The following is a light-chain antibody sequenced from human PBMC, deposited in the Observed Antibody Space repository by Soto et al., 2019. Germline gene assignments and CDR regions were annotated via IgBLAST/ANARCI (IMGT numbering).Light chain of an antibody. CDR2: GAS. Sequence: EIVLTQSPGTLSLSPGERATLSCRASQSFSNNYLAWYQQKPGQAPRLLIYGASIRATGIPARFSGSGSGTEFTLTINSLQSEDFAVYYCKQYNNWWTFGQGTKVDIK. CDR1: QSFSNN. J-gene: IGKJ1*01. V-gene: IGKV3-15*01. CDR3: KQYNNWWT.